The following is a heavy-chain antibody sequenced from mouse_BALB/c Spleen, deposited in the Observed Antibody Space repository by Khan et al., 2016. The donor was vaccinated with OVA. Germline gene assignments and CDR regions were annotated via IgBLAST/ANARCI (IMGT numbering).Heavy chain of an antibody. CDR1: GFTFSSYG. Sequence: EVALVESGGDLVKPGGSLKLSCAASGFTFSSYGMSWVRQTPDKRLELVATITSAGFYTYYPDNVKGRFTISRDNAKTTLYLQMSSLKSEDTTMFYCASHLTGSFAYWGQGTLVTVSA. V-gene: IGHV5-6*01. D-gene: IGHD4-1*01. CDR2: ITSAGFYT. CDR3: ASHLTGSFAY. J-gene: IGHJ3*01.